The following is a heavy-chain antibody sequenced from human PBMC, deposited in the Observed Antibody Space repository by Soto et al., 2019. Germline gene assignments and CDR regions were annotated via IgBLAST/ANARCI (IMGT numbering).Heavy chain of an antibody. V-gene: IGHV2-5*02. CDR1: GFSRSTSGVG. D-gene: IGHD6-19*01. J-gene: IGHJ4*02. Sequence: QITLKESGPTLVKPTQTLTLTCTFSGFSRSTSGVGVGWIRQPPGKALEWLALIYWDDDKRYSPSLKSRLTITNDSSKNQVVLTITNMDPVDTATYYGAHSLSGWYMFDYWVQGTLVTVSS. CDR3: AHSLSGWYMFDY. CDR2: IYWDDDK.